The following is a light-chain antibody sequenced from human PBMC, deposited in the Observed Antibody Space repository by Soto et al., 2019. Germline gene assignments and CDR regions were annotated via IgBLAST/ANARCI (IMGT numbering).Light chain of an antibody. J-gene: IGLJ1*01. CDR3: SSYTSSSLYV. CDR2: GVN. Sequence: QSALTQPASVSGSPGQSITISCTGTSNDVGGYNYVSWYQQHPGKARKVISYGVNYRPSGVFDRFCGSKSGNTASLTISGLQAEDEADYYCSSYTSSSLYVFGTGTKVTVL. CDR1: SNDVGGYNY. V-gene: IGLV2-14*01.